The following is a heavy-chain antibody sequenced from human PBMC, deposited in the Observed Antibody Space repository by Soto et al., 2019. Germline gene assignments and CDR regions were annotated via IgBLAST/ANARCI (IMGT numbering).Heavy chain of an antibody. CDR3: ARRLRITSRYFFDY. V-gene: IGHV2-5*08. CDR2: IYWDDDK. D-gene: IGHD3-10*01. Sequence: TLSLTCTVSGGSISSGGYYWSWIRQPPGKALEWLALIYWDDDKRYSPSLKSRLTITKDTSKNQVVLTMTNMDPVDTATYYCARRLRITSRYFFDYWGQGTLVTVS. J-gene: IGHJ4*02. CDR1: GGSISSGGYY.